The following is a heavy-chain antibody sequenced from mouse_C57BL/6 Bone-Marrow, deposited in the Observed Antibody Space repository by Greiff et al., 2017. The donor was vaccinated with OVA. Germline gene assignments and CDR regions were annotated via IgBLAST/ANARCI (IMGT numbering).Heavy chain of an antibody. J-gene: IGHJ2*01. D-gene: IGHD2-4*01. V-gene: IGHV1-64*01. CDR1: GYTFTSYW. Sequence: VQLQQSGAELVKPGASVKLSCKASGYTFTSYWMHWVKQRPGQGLEWIGMIHPNSGSTNYNEKFKSKATLTVDKSSSTAYMQLSSLTSEDSAVYYCARSTMIIHYFDYWGQGTTLTVSS. CDR3: ARSTMIIHYFDY. CDR2: IHPNSGST.